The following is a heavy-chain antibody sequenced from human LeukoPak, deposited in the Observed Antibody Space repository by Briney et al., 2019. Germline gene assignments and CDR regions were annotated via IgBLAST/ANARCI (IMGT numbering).Heavy chain of an antibody. V-gene: IGHV1-8*01. J-gene: IGHJ4*02. D-gene: IGHD5-12*01. CDR2: MNPNSGDT. CDR1: GYTFTSYD. CDR3: ARGLREYNDDDFPIPGY. Sequence: ASVKVSCKSSGYTFTSYDINWVRQATGQGLEWMGWMNPNSGDTGYAQKFQGRVTMTRDTSISTAYMELSSLRSEDTAVYYCARGLREYNDDDFPIPGYWGQGTLVTVSS.